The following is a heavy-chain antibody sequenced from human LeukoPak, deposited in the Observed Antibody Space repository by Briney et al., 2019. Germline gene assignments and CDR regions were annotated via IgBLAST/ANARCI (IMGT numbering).Heavy chain of an antibody. J-gene: IGHJ5*02. D-gene: IGHD3-22*01. CDR2: IYYSGST. Sequence: SETLSLTCTVSGGSISSGGYYWSWIRQHPGKGLEWIGYIYYSGSTNYNPSLKSRVTISVDTSKNQFSLKLSSVTAADTAVYYCARQARTRHYYDSSGGDWFDPWGQGTLVTVSS. V-gene: IGHV4-61*08. CDR3: ARQARTRHYYDSSGGDWFDP. CDR1: GGSISSGGYY.